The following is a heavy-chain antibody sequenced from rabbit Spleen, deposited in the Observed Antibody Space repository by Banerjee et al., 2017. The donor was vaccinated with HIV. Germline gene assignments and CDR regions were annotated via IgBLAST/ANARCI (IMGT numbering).Heavy chain of an antibody. CDR2: IEVGSSGFT. CDR3: ARSINWANRALNL. D-gene: IGHD1-1*01. V-gene: IGHV1S45*01. CDR1: GVSFSFSSY. J-gene: IGHJ4*01. Sequence: QEQLEESGGGLVKPGASLTLTCTASGVSFSFSSYMCWVRQAPGKGLEWIACIEVGSSGFTYFATWAKGRFTISETSSTTVTLQVTRLTAADTATYFCARSINWANRALNLWGQGTLVTVS.